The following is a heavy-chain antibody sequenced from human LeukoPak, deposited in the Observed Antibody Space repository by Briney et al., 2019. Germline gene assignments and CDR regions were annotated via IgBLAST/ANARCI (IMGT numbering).Heavy chain of an antibody. V-gene: IGHV3-11*01. Sequence: PGGSLRPSCAASGFTLSDYYMSWIRQAPGKGLEWVSYISSSGSTIYYADSVEGRFTISRDNAKNSLYLQMNSLRAEDTAVYYCARVPAALNWFDPWGQGTLVTVSS. CDR3: ARVPAALNWFDP. J-gene: IGHJ5*02. CDR2: ISSSGSTI. CDR1: GFTLSDYY.